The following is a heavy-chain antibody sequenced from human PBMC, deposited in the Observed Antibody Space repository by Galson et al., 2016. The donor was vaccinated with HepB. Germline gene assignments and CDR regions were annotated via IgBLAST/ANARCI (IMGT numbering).Heavy chain of an antibody. Sequence: QSGAEVKKPGESLKISCKGSGYIFTNYWIGWVRQLPGEGLEWMAIFHPGDSDTRYSPSSYGQVTVSADKSITTAYLQWNSLKASDTALYYCARLVGTTIHPNGYFDLWGRGTLVTVSS. CDR3: ARLVGTTIHPNGYFDL. CDR2: FHPGDSDT. J-gene: IGHJ2*01. D-gene: IGHD5-12*01. V-gene: IGHV5-51*03. CDR1: GYIFTNYW.